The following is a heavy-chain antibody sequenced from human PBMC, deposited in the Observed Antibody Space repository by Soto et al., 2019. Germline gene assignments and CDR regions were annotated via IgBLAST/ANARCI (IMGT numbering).Heavy chain of an antibody. Sequence: ASVKVSCKASGYTFTSYYMNWVRQAPGQGLEWLGIINPSGGYTTYAQRFLGRVTMTSDTSTSTVHMELSSLRSEDTAVYYCARGGVFFFAAPTNPFDYWGQGTLVTASS. CDR3: ARGGVFFFAAPTNPFDY. CDR2: INPSGGYT. V-gene: IGHV1-46*01. J-gene: IGHJ4*02. CDR1: GYTFTSYY. D-gene: IGHD3-10*01.